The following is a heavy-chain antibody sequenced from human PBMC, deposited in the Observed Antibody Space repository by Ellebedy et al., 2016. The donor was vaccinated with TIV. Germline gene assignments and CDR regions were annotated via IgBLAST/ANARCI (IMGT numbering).Heavy chain of an antibody. D-gene: IGHD3-3*01. Sequence: GESLKISCAASGFKSSKYWMSWVRQAPGKGLEWVATIKGGGSEKQYIDSVEGRFTISRNNAKNSMSLQMNSLRVEDTAVYYCARDFDYWSARGMDVWGQGTTVTVSS. CDR1: GFKSSKYW. J-gene: IGHJ6*02. V-gene: IGHV3-7*03. CDR2: IKGGGSEK. CDR3: ARDFDYWSARGMDV.